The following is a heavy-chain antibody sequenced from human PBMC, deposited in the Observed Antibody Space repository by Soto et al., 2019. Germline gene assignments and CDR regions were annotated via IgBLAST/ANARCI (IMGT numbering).Heavy chain of an antibody. CDR3: AQAPPGYHNFFNH. V-gene: IGHV1-18*01. CDR2: ISGYNGNT. J-gene: IGHJ1*01. Sequence: QVQLVQSGAEVKKPGASVKVSCKTSGYTFTTYGLSWVRQAPGQGLEWMGWISGYNGNTNYAQKLQSRVTVTADTSTSTAHMELTSLTSTDTPVYYCAQAPPGYHNFFNHWGHGTLVTVSS. D-gene: IGHD1-1*01. CDR1: GYTFTTYG.